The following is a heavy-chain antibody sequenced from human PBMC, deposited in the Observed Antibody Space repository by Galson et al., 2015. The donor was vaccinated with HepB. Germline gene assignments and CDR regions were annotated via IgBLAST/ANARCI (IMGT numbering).Heavy chain of an antibody. J-gene: IGHJ3*02. CDR3: TRDRGYYDSSGYEDAFDI. CDR1: GFTFGDYA. Sequence: SLRLSCAASGFTFGDYAMSWFRQAPGKGLEWVGFIRSKAYGGTTEYAASVKGRFTISRDDSKSIAYLQMNSLKTEDTAVYYCTRDRGYYDSSGYEDAFDIWGQGTMVTVSS. CDR2: IRSKAYGGTT. V-gene: IGHV3-49*03. D-gene: IGHD3-22*01.